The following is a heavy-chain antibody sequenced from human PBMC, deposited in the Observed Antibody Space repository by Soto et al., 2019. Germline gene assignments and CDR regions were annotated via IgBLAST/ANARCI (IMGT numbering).Heavy chain of an antibody. CDR1: GTSISSYY. D-gene: IGHD2-8*01. CDR3: ARYNSYAIDY. J-gene: IGHJ4*02. Sequence: SETLSLTCTVSGTSISSYYWSWIRQPPGKGLECIANIHYSGTTNYNPSLASRVTLSVDTSKNQFSLKMTSVTAADRAMYFCARYNSYAIDYWGRGTLIT. CDR2: IHYSGTT. V-gene: IGHV4-59*01.